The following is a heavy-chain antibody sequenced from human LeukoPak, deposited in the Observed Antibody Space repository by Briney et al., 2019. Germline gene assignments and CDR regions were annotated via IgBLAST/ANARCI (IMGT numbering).Heavy chain of an antibody. CDR3: ARVDCRSTSCSPFDY. CDR2: ILYDGSTQ. Sequence: GGSLRLSCAASGFTFSTFSMHWVRQAPGKGLEWVAVILYDGSTQYYADSVRGRFPASRDNSKDTLYLQMNSLRVEDTAVYYCARVDCRSTSCSPFDYWGQGTLVTVPS. CDR1: GFTFSTFS. V-gene: IGHV3-30*04. D-gene: IGHD2-2*01. J-gene: IGHJ4*02.